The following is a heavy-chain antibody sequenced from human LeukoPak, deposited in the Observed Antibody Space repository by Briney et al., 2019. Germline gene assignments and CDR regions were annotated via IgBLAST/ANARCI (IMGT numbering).Heavy chain of an antibody. CDR2: INHSGST. CDR1: GGSFSGYY. Sequence: PSETLSLTCTVYGGSFSGYYWSWIRQPPGKGLEWIGDINHSGSTNYNPSLKSRVTISVDTSKNQFSLKLSSVTAADTAVYYCARGSQMFYDFWSGYYPRTPFFDYWGQGTLVTVSS. D-gene: IGHD3-3*01. V-gene: IGHV4-34*01. J-gene: IGHJ4*02. CDR3: ARGSQMFYDFWSGYYPRTPFFDY.